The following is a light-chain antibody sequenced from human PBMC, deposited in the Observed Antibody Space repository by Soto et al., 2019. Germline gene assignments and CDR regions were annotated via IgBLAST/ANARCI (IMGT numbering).Light chain of an antibody. V-gene: IGKV3-11*01. CDR1: QSVSSY. Sequence: ELVLTQSPGTLSLSPGERATLPCRARQSVSSYLAWYQQNPGQATRLLIYDASNRDTGIPDRVSGMGSGTDVTLTISSLEPEDFAVYYCQQRSNWPITFGQGTRLEIK. J-gene: IGKJ5*01. CDR3: QQRSNWPIT. CDR2: DAS.